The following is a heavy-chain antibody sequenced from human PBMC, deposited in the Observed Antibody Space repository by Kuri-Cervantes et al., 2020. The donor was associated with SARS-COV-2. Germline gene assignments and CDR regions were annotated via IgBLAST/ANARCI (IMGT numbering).Heavy chain of an antibody. D-gene: IGHD2-2*01. J-gene: IGHJ6*02. CDR3: ASIVVVPAASGYYYYYGVDV. CDR2: INHSGST. V-gene: IGHV4-34*01. Sequence: GSLRLSCAVYGGSFSGYYWSWIRQPPGKGLEWIGEINHSGSTNYNPSLKSRVTISVDTSKNQFSLKLSSVTAADTAVYYCASIVVVPAASGYYYYYGVDVWGQGTTVTV. CDR1: GGSFSGYY.